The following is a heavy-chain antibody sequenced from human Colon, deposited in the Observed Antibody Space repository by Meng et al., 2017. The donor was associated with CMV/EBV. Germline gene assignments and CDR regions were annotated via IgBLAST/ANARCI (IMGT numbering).Heavy chain of an antibody. Sequence: GGSLRLSCAASGFILSSHYMSWVRQAPGKGLEWVSTLYRGGTSTYPDSAKGRFTISRDNSKNTLYLQINPLTPGDTAVYYCARDAMDVWGQGTTVTVSS. CDR3: ARDAMDV. CDR1: GFILSSHY. J-gene: IGHJ6*02. V-gene: IGHV3-66*02. CDR2: LYRGGTS.